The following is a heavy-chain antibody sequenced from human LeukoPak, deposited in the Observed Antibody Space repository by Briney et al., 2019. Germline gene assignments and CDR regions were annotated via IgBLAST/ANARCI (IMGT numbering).Heavy chain of an antibody. CDR1: GFTLSSYA. CDR2: ISGSGGST. Sequence: GGSLRLSCAASGFTLSSYAMSWVRQAPGKGLEWVSAISGSGGSTYYADSVKGRFTISRDNSKNTLYLQMNSRRAEDTAVYYCAKEPETYYDFWSGLYFDYWGQGTLVTVSS. CDR3: AKEPETYYDFWSGLYFDY. D-gene: IGHD3-3*01. V-gene: IGHV3-23*01. J-gene: IGHJ4*02.